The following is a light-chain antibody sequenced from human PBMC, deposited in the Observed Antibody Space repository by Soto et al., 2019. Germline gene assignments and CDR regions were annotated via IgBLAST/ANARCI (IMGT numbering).Light chain of an antibody. CDR1: PSVLSSSNNKNY. CDR2: WAA. V-gene: IGKV4-1*01. J-gene: IGKJ5*01. Sequence: DIVMTQSPDSLSVSLGESATINCKSSPSVLSSSNNKNYLAWYQQKPGQPPKVVIYWAATRGSGVPDRFSGSGSGTDFALKISRVEAEDVGVYYCMQGTHWPITFGQGTRLEIK. CDR3: MQGTHWPIT.